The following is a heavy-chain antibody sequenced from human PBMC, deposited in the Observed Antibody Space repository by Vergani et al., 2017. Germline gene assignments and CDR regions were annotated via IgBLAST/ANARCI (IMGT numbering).Heavy chain of an antibody. CDR2: INHSGST. J-gene: IGHJ5*02. CDR3: ARANRFLEWSDNWFDP. Sequence: QVQLQQWGAGLLKPSETLSLTCAVYGGSFSGYYWSWIRQPPGKGLEWIGEINHSGSTNYNPSLKSRVTISVDTSKNQFSLKLSSVTAADTAVYYCARANRFLEWSDNWFDPWGQGTLVTVSS. CDR1: GGSFSGYY. V-gene: IGHV4-34*01. D-gene: IGHD3-3*01.